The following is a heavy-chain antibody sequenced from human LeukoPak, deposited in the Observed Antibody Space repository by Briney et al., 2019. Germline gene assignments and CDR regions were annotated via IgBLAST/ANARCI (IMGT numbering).Heavy chain of an antibody. Sequence: GGSLRLSCAASGFTFDDYAMHWVRQAPGKGLEWVSGISWNSGSIGYADSVKGRFTISRDNAKNSLYLQMNSLRAEDTAVYYCATPGRYSSSPFDYWGQGTLVTVSS. D-gene: IGHD6-6*01. V-gene: IGHV3-9*01. CDR2: ISWNSGSI. J-gene: IGHJ4*02. CDR3: ATPGRYSSSPFDY. CDR1: GFTFDDYA.